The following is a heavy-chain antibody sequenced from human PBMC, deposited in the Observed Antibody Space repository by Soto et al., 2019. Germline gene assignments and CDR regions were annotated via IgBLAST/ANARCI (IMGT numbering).Heavy chain of an antibody. Sequence: QVQLVQSGAEVKKPGASVKVSCKASGYTFTSYDINWVRQATGQGLEWMGWMNPNSGNTGYAQKFQGRVTITTNTSLSTSYMELSGLRSEGTAVYSCARTLYGDNVDYWGQGTLVTVSS. CDR2: MNPNSGNT. J-gene: IGHJ4*02. V-gene: IGHV1-8*01. CDR3: ARTLYGDNVDY. D-gene: IGHD4-17*01. CDR1: GYTFTSYD.